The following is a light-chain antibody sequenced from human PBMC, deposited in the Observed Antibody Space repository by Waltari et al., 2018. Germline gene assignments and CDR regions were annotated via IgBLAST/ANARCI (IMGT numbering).Light chain of an antibody. J-gene: IGLJ3*02. CDR1: SSDVGSYNL. Sequence: QSALTQPASVSGSPGQSITISCTGTSSDVGSYNLVSWYQQHPGKAPKLMLYGVTKRPSGVSNRFSGSNAGNTASLTISGLQAEDEADYYCCSYAGSTTWVFGGGTKLTVL. CDR2: GVT. CDR3: CSYAGSTTWV. V-gene: IGLV2-23*02.